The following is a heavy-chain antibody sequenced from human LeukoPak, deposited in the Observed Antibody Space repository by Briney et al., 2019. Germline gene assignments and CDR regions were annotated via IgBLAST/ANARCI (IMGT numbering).Heavy chain of an antibody. Sequence: GGSLRLSCEASGVTFSSYVMSWVRQAPGKGPEWVSGISGSGGGTYYADSVKGRFTISRDNAKNSLYLQMNSLRDEDTAVYYCARDPPNTIFGVVITRLFDYWGQGTLVTVSS. CDR3: ARDPPNTIFGVVITRLFDY. J-gene: IGHJ4*02. CDR2: ISGSGGGT. V-gene: IGHV3-23*01. D-gene: IGHD3-3*01. CDR1: GVTFSSYV.